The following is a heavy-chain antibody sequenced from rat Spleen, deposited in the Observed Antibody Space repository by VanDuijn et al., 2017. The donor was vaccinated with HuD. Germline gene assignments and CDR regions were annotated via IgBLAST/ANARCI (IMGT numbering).Heavy chain of an antibody. D-gene: IGHD1-4*01. Sequence: EVQLVESGGGLVQPGRSLKLSCVASGFTFNNYWMTWIRQAPGKGLEWVASITYTGGSTYYLDSVKGRFTISRDNAKSILYLQMNSLRSEDTATYYCSREGWSIRVPFDYWGQGVMVPVSS. CDR3: SREGWSIRVPFDY. V-gene: IGHV5-31*01. CDR1: GFTFNNYW. CDR2: ITYTGGST. J-gene: IGHJ2*01.